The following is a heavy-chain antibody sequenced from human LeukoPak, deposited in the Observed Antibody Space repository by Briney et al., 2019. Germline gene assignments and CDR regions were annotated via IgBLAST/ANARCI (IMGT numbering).Heavy chain of an antibody. D-gene: IGHD3-3*01. J-gene: IGHJ4*02. CDR3: ARAGDFSFKD. Sequence: GGSLRLSCAASGFTFSSYGMHWVRQAPGKGLEWVSYISSSSSTISYADSVKGRFTISRDNAENSLYLQMNSLRAEDTAVYYCARAGDFSFKDWGQGTLVTVSS. V-gene: IGHV3-48*01. CDR1: GFTFSSYG. CDR2: ISSSSSTI.